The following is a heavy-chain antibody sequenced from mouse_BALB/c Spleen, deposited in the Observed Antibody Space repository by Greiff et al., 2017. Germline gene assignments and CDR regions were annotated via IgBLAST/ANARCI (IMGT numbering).Heavy chain of an antibody. D-gene: IGHD4-1*01. V-gene: IGHV5-9-3*01. Sequence: EVKVVESGGGLVKPGGSLKLSCAASGFTFSSYAMSWVRQTPEKRLEWVATISSGGSYTYYPDSVKGRFTISRDNAKNTLYLQMSSLRSEDTAMYYCARRELGLDYWGQGTTLTVSS. CDR1: GFTFSSYA. CDR3: ARRELGLDY. CDR2: ISSGGSYT. J-gene: IGHJ2*01.